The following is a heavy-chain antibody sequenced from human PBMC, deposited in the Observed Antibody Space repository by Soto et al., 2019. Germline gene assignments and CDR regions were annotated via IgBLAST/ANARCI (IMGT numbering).Heavy chain of an antibody. CDR2: ITSSSSYI. D-gene: IGHD6-13*01. CDR1: GFTFTNST. CDR3: ASGSSSWCDY. V-gene: IGHV3-21*01. Sequence: VVSLRLSCAASGFTFTNSTMNWFRQAPGEGLEWVSSITSSSSYIYYADSVKGRFTISRDNAKNSLYLQMNSLNAEDTAAYYSASGSSSWCDYWRQGNRVTVSS. J-gene: IGHJ4*02.